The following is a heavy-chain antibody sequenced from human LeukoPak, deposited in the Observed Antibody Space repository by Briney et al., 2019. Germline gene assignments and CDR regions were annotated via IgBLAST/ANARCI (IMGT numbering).Heavy chain of an antibody. V-gene: IGHV4-39*01. D-gene: IGHD3-10*01. J-gene: IGHJ5*02. CDR3: ARSITMVRGVIIGHWFDP. Sequence: SETLSLTCTVSGGSISSSSYYWGWIRQPPGKGLEWIGSIYYSGSTYYDLSLKSRVTISVDTSKDQFSLKLSSVTAADTAVYYCARSITMVRGVIIGHWFDPWGQGTLVTVSS. CDR1: GGSISSSSYY. CDR2: IYYSGST.